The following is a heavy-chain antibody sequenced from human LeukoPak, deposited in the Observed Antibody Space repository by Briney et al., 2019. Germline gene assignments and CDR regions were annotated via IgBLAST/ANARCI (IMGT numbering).Heavy chain of an antibody. CDR1: GFTFSNYC. Sequence: GGSLRLSCAASGFTFSNYCMNWVRQAPGKGLEWVASISTSSSYIYYADSVKGRFTISRDNAKTSLYLQMNSLRAEDKAVYYCARAPSSDVWGKGTTVTVPS. CDR3: ARAPSSDV. V-gene: IGHV3-21*01. D-gene: IGHD6-6*01. CDR2: ISTSSSYI. J-gene: IGHJ6*04.